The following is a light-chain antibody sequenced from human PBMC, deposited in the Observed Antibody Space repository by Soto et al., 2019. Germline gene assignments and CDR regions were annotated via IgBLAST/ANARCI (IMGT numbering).Light chain of an antibody. CDR3: LQDYNYPWT. Sequence: IQMTQSPSSLSASVGDRVTISCRASQGIRDALGWYQQKPGKAPKLLIYDASILHSGVPSRFSGSGSGTDFTLTITSLQPEDFATYYCLQDYNYPWTFGQGTKVDIK. V-gene: IGKV1-6*01. CDR1: QGIRDA. J-gene: IGKJ1*01. CDR2: DAS.